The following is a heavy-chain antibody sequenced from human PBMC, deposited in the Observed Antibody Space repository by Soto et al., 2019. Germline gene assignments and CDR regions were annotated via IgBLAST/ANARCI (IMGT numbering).Heavy chain of an antibody. CDR3: ARESFSASPNFFDY. Sequence: PGGSLRLSCAASGVTFSDAWMNWVRQAPGKGLEWVSYISLSGSTIYYADSVKGRFTISRDDAKNSLYLQMDSLRADDTAVYYCARESFSASPNFFDYWGQGTLVTVSS. CDR1: GVTFSDAW. D-gene: IGHD3-3*02. J-gene: IGHJ4*02. CDR2: ISLSGSTI. V-gene: IGHV3-11*04.